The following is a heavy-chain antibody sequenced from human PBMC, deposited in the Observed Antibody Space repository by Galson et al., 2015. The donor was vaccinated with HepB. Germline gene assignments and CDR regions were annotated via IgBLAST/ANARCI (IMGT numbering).Heavy chain of an antibody. J-gene: IGHJ4*02. CDR1: GGSISSYY. CDR3: AGIEYSSSFDY. CDR2: INHSGST. D-gene: IGHD6-6*01. Sequence: ETLSLTCTVSGGSISSYYWSWIRQPPGKGLEWIGEINHSGSTNYNPSLKSRVTISVDTSKNQFSLKLSSVTAADTAVYYCAGIEYSSSFDYWGQGTLVTVSS. V-gene: IGHV4-34*01.